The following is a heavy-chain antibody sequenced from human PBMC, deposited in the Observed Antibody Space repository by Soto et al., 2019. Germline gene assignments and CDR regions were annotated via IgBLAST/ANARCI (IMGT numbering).Heavy chain of an antibody. V-gene: IGHV1-2*02. J-gene: IGHJ6*02. CDR3: ARGGDIVVVPSMYYYYYGMDV. CDR2: INPNSGGT. D-gene: IGHD2-2*01. CDR1: GYAFTGYY. Sequence: ASVKVSCKASGYAFTGYYMHWVRQAPGQGLEWMGWINPNSGGTNYAQKFQGRVTMTRDTSISTAYMELSRLRSDDTAVYYCARGGDIVVVPSMYYYYYGMDVWGQGTTVTVSS.